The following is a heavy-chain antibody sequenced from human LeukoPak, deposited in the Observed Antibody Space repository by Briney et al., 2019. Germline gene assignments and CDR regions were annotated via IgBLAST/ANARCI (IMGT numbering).Heavy chain of an antibody. CDR3: ARGSGSYFYYYYYMDV. V-gene: IGHV3-21*01. CDR2: ISSSSSYI. D-gene: IGHD1-26*01. J-gene: IGHJ6*03. Sequence: GGSLRLSCAASGFTFSIYSMNWVRQAPGKGLEWVSSISSSSSYIYYADSVKGRFTISRDNAKNSLYLQMNSLRAEDTAVYYCARGSGSYFYYYYYMDVWGKGTTVTISS. CDR1: GFTFSIYS.